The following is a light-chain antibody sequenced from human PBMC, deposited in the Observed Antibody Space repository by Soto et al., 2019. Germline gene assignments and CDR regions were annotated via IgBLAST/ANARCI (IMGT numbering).Light chain of an antibody. Sequence: DVQMTQSTSTLPASVGARFTINCRSSQTISSWLAWYQQKPGKAPNLLIHAASSLQSGVPSRFSGSGSGTDFTLTISSLQPEDFATYYSQQANSFPLTFGGGTKVDIK. CDR2: AAS. CDR1: QTISSW. V-gene: IGKV1-12*01. J-gene: IGKJ4*01. CDR3: QQANSFPLT.